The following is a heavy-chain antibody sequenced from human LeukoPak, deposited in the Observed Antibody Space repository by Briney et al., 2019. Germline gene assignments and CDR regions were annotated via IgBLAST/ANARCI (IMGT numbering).Heavy chain of an antibody. CDR1: GGSISSGSYH. J-gene: IGHJ3*02. CDR3: ARAAYSHDAFDI. CDR2: IYTSGST. D-gene: IGHD6-13*01. Sequence: KPSQTLSLTCTVSGGSISSGSYHWSWIRRPAGKGLEWIGRIYTSGSTNYNPSLKSRVTISVDTSKNQFSLKLSSVTAADTAVYYCARAAYSHDAFDIWGQGAMVTVSS. V-gene: IGHV4-61*02.